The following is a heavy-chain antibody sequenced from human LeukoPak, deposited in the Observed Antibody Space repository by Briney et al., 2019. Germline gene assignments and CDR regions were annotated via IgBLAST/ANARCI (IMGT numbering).Heavy chain of an antibody. CDR2: ITSSSTYT. CDR3: AELGITMIGGV. D-gene: IGHD3-10*02. J-gene: IGHJ6*04. Sequence: GGSLRLSCAASGFSFSSYNMNWVRQAPGKGLEWVSSITSSSTYTFYADSVKGRFTISRDNARNSLYLQMNSLRAEDTAVYYCAELGITMIGGVWGKGTTVTISS. V-gene: IGHV3-21*01. CDR1: GFSFSSYN.